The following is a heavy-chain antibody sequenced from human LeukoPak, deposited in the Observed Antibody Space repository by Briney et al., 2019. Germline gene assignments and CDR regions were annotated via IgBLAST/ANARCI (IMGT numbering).Heavy chain of an antibody. D-gene: IGHD3-3*01. CDR2: ISYDGSNK. J-gene: IGHJ4*02. CDR1: GFTFSSYA. CDR3: ARASGRFLEWLLYDPLDY. Sequence: GGSLRLPCAASGFTFSSYAMHWVRQAPGKGLEWVAVISYDGSNKYYADSVKGRFTISRDNSKNTLYLQMNSLRAEDTAVYYCARASGRFLEWLLYDPLDYWGQGTLVTVSS. V-gene: IGHV3-30-3*01.